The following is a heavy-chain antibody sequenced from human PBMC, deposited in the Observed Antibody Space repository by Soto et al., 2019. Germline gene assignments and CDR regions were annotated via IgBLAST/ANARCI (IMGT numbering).Heavy chain of an antibody. CDR3: ARDSTMVRGVIISGPWFDP. CDR2: IIPIFGTA. J-gene: IGHJ5*02. V-gene: IGHV1-69*13. CDR1: GGTFSSYA. Sequence: GASVKVSCKASGGTFSSYAISWVRRAPGQGLEWMGGIIPIFGTANYAQKFQGRVTITADESTSTAYMELSSLRSEDTAVYYCARDSTMVRGVIISGPWFDPWGQGTLVTVSS. D-gene: IGHD3-10*01.